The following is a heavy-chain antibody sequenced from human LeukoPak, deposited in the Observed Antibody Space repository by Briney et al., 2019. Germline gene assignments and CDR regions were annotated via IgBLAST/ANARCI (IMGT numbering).Heavy chain of an antibody. D-gene: IGHD3-22*01. CDR3: ARISSADYYDSGGNLIDYFDY. V-gene: IGHV2-70*17. Sequence: SGPALVKPTQTLTLTCTFSGFSLSTSGMCVSWIRQPPGKALEWLARIDWDDDKFYSTSLKTRLTISKDTSKNQVVLTMTNMDPVDPATYYCARISSADYYDSGGNLIDYFDYWGQGTLVTVSS. CDR1: GFSLSTSGMC. J-gene: IGHJ4*02. CDR2: IDWDDDK.